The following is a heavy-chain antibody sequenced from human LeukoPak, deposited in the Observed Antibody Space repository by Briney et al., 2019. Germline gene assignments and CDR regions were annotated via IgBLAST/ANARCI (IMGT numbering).Heavy chain of an antibody. CDR2: ISAYNGNP. V-gene: IGHV1-18*04. CDR3: ARDRHSSGWENFDY. CDR1: GYTLTTFG. D-gene: IGHD6-19*01. Sequence: ASVKISCKASGYTLTTFGISWVRQAPGQGPEWMGWISAYNGNPNYAQKLRGRVTMTTDTSTSTAYMELRSLRSDDTAVYYCARDRHSSGWENFDYWGQGTLLTVSS. J-gene: IGHJ4*02.